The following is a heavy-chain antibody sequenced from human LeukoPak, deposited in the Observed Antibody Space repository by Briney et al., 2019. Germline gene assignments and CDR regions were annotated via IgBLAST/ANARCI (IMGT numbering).Heavy chain of an antibody. J-gene: IGHJ4*02. CDR2: INPKSGGT. V-gene: IGHV1-2*02. Sequence: ASVKVSCKASGYTFTAYYIPRVRQAPGQGLEWMGWINPKSGGTKFPQKFQGRITLTRDTSIRTAYMDLSWLRSDDTAVYYCARGAEVTMIEDYWGQGTLVSVSS. CDR1: GYTFTAYY. D-gene: IGHD3-22*01. CDR3: ARGAEVTMIEDY.